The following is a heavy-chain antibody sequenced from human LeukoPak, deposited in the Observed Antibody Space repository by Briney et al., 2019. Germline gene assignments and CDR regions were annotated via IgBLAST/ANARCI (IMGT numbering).Heavy chain of an antibody. J-gene: IGHJ4*02. V-gene: IGHV3-30*03. CDR1: GFTFSSYG. CDR3: EPGIAAAGKDRKDYFDY. CDR2: ISYDGSNK. Sequence: GGSLRLSCAASGFTFSSYGMRWVRQAPGKGLEWVAVISYDGSNKYYADSVKGRFTISRDNSKNTLYLQMNSLRAEDTAVYYCEPGIAAAGKDRKDYFDYWGQGTLVTVSS. D-gene: IGHD6-13*01.